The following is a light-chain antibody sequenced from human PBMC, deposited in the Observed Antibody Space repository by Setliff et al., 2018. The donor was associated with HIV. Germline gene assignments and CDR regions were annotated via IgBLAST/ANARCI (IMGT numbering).Light chain of an antibody. CDR3: ASWDDSLKVYV. CDR2: TNS. Sequence: QSVLTQSPSVSGTPGQRVTISCSGSNSNIGTTAVNWYQRLPGAAPKLLIYTNSHRPSGVPDRFSGSKSGTSASLAISGLQSEDEAEYYCASWDDSLKVYVFGSGTKVTGL. J-gene: IGLJ1*01. CDR1: NSNIGTTA. V-gene: IGLV1-44*01.